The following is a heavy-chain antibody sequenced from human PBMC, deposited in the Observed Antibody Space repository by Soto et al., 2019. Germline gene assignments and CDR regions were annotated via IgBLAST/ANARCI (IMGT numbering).Heavy chain of an antibody. D-gene: IGHD6-19*01. CDR3: ARASSCGWYLLKY. CDR2: ISSNGGTT. J-gene: IGHJ4*02. V-gene: IGHV3-64*02. CDR1: GFTFSSYA. Sequence: EVQLVESGEGLVQPGGSTRLSCAASGFTFSSYAMHWVRQAPGKGLEYVSAISSNGGTTYYADSVKGRFTISRDNSKNTMHLQMGSLRPEDMAVYYCARASSCGWYLLKYWGQGTLVTVSS.